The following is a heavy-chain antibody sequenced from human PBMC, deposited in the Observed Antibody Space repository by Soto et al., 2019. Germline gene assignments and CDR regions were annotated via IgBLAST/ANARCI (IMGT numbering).Heavy chain of an antibody. CDR3: AKRHCSGGDCYLDY. V-gene: IGHV3-23*01. Sequence: GGSLRLSCAASGFTFSSYAMSWVRQAPGKGLEWVSTIRFGGGSTYYADSGKGRFTISRDNSKNTLYLQMNSLRAEDTAVYYCAKRHCSGGDCYLDYWGQGTLVTVSS. D-gene: IGHD2-21*02. CDR2: IRFGGGST. CDR1: GFTFSSYA. J-gene: IGHJ4*02.